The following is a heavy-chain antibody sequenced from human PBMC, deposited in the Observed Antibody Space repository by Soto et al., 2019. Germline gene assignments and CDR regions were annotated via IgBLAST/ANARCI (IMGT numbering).Heavy chain of an antibody. V-gene: IGHV4-39*01. CDR1: GGSISSSSYY. J-gene: IGHJ5*02. D-gene: IGHD3-10*01. CDR2: IYYSGST. CDR3: ARHLLCFGEFNWFDP. Sequence: PSETLSLTCTVSGGSISSSSYYWGWIRQPPGKGLEWIGSIYYSGSTYYNPSLKSRVTISVDTSKNQFSLKLSSVTAADTAVYYRARHLLCFGEFNWFDPWGQGTLVTVSS.